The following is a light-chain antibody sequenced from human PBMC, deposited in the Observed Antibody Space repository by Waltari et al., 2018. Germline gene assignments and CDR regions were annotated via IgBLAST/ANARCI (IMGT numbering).Light chain of an antibody. CDR2: DVN. CDR3: GSYADTSTWV. V-gene: IGLV2-8*01. Sequence: QSVLTQPPSASGSPGQSVTISCTGSSSDVGGYNSVSWYQRHPGKAPKLMIYDVNTRPSGVPDRFSGSKSGNTASLTVSGLQVEDEGDYYCGSYADTSTWVFGGGTSLTVL. J-gene: IGLJ3*02. CDR1: SSDVGGYNS.